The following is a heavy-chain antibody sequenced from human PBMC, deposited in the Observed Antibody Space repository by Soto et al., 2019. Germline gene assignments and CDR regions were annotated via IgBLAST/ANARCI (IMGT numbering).Heavy chain of an antibody. CDR1: GFIFTTSD. CDR2: ITTTGDTT. J-gene: IGHJ4*02. V-gene: IGHV3-23*04. Sequence: QLVESEGGLVQPGGSLRLSCEASGFIFTTSDMSWVRQAPGKGLEWVSSITTTGDTTHYADSVRGRFTISRDNARNTVYLQMNSLRGDGTAVYFGGKGGGGDHGYWGQGTLVAVSS. D-gene: IGHD3-16*01. CDR3: GKGGGGDHGY.